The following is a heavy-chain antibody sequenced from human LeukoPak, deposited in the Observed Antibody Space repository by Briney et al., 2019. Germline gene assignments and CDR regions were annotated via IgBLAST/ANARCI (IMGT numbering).Heavy chain of an antibody. D-gene: IGHD2-21*02. CDR2: ISGSGGIT. J-gene: IGHJ4*02. CDR1: GFIFSSYA. V-gene: IGHV3-23*01. Sequence: PGGSLRLSCAASGFIFSSYAMSWVRQAPGKGLEWVSGISGSGGITYYADSVKGRFTISRDNSKNTLYLQMNSLRAEDTAVYYCAKRIISGGDCYLDYWGQGTLVTVSS. CDR3: AKRIISGGDCYLDY.